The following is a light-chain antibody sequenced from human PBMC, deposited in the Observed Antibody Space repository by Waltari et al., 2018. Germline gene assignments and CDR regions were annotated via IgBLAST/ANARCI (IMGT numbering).Light chain of an antibody. V-gene: IGKV2-28*01. CDR2: LCS. J-gene: IGKJ1*01. CDR3: MQALQTPWT. CDR1: QSLLHRTGYNY. Sequence: DIVMTQSPLSLPVTPGEPASIPCRSSQSLLHRTGYNYLDWYLQKPGQSPQLLIYLCSIRASGVPDRFSGSGSGTDFTLKISRVEAEDVGIYYCMQALQTPWTFGQGTKVEIK.